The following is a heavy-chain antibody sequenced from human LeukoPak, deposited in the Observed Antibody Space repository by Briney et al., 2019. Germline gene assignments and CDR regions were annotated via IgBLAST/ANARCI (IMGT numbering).Heavy chain of an antibody. CDR3: AKESVGYYYDSSVYFDY. CDR1: GFTFDDYG. D-gene: IGHD3-22*01. CDR2: ISWNSGSI. J-gene: IGHJ4*02. Sequence: GGSLRLSCAASGFTFDDYGMSWVRQAPGKGLEWVSGISWNSGSIGYADSVKGRFTISRDNAKNSLYLQMNSLRAEDTALYYCAKESVGYYYDSSVYFDYWGQGTLVTVSS. V-gene: IGHV3-9*01.